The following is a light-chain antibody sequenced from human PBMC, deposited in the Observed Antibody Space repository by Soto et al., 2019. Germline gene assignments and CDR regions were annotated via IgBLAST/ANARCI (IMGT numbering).Light chain of an antibody. CDR1: SSDVGGYNY. CDR2: DVS. CDR3: SSYRTSNTRQIV. J-gene: IGLJ1*01. V-gene: IGLV2-14*03. Sequence: QSVLTQPASVSGSPGQSITISCTGTSSDVGGYNYVSWYQHHPGKAPKLMIYDVSNRPSGVSNRFSGSKSGNTASLSISGLQPEDEAYYYCSSYRTSNTRQIVCGTGTKLTVL.